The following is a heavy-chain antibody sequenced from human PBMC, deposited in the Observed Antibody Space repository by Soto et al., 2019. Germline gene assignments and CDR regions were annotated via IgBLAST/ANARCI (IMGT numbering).Heavy chain of an antibody. CDR1: GFTFSSYG. V-gene: IGHV3-30*18. CDR2: ISYDGSNK. CDR3: AKTVWQWLVGAFDI. D-gene: IGHD6-19*01. J-gene: IGHJ3*02. Sequence: QVQLVESGGGVVQPGRSLRLSCAASGFTFSSYGMHWVRQAPGKGLEWVAVISYDGSNKYYADSVKGRFTISRDNSKNTLYVQVNSLRVEDTAVYYCAKTVWQWLVGAFDIWGQGTMFTVSS.